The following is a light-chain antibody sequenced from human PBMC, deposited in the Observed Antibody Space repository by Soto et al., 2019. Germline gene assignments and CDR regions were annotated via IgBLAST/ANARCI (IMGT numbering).Light chain of an antibody. J-gene: IGKJ2*01. CDR2: GAS. Sequence: EIVMTQSPATLSVSPGQRATLSCSASQSISRDLAWFQQKNGQAPRLLMYGASTRATGIPAKFSGSGSGTEFTLTIDGLQSEDFAVYYCQHYNNWPFTFGQGTKLEI. CDR1: QSISRD. CDR3: QHYNNWPFT. V-gene: IGKV3-15*01.